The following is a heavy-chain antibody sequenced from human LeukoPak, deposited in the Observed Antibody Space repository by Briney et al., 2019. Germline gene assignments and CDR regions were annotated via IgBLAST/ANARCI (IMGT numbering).Heavy chain of an antibody. V-gene: IGHV4-34*01. Sequence: SETLSLTYAVYGGSFSGYYWSWIRQPPGKGLEWIGEINHSGSTNYNPSLKSRVTISVDASKNQFSLKLSSVIAADTAVYYCARATMVRGVIITVYYFDYWGQGTLVTVSS. D-gene: IGHD3-10*01. CDR1: GGSFSGYY. J-gene: IGHJ4*02. CDR3: ARATMVRGVIITVYYFDY. CDR2: INHSGST.